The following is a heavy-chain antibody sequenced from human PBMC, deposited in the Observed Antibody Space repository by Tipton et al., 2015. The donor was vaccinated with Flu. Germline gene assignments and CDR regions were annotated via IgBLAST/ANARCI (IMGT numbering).Heavy chain of an antibody. CDR1: GDSVSSNSAA. Sequence: GLVKPSQTLSLTCAISGDSVSSNSAAWNWIRQSPSRGLEWLGRTYYRSKWYNDYAVSVKSRITINPDTSKNQFSLQLNSVTPEDTAVYYCARDSTLPGIAVAGNFDYWGQGTLVTGSS. CDR2: TYYRSKWYN. J-gene: IGHJ4*02. CDR3: ARDSTLPGIAVAGNFDY. D-gene: IGHD6-19*01. V-gene: IGHV6-1*01.